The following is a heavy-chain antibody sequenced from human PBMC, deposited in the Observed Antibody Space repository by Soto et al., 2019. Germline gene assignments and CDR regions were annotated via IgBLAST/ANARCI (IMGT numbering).Heavy chain of an antibody. V-gene: IGHV4-31*03. D-gene: IGHD3-10*01. CDR3: ASSYYYGSGRLYYYYYYGMDV. Sequence: SGTLSLTCTVSGGSISSGGYYWSWIRQHPGRGLEWIGYIYYSGSTYYNPSLKSRVTISVDTSKNQFSLKLSSVTAADTAVYYCASSYYYGSGRLYYYYYYGMDVWGQGTTVTVSS. J-gene: IGHJ6*02. CDR1: GGSISSGGYY. CDR2: IYYSGST.